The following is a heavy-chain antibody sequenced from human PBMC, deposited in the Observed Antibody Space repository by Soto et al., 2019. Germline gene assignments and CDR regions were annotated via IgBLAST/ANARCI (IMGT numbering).Heavy chain of an antibody. CDR3: ARGNGFDS. Sequence: PGGSLRLSCTASGFTFSNYAMSWVRQAPGKGLEWVSSINDIGGTTYYADSVKGRFTISRDNSKNTLYLQMNSLGAEDMAIYYCARGNGFDSWGQGTLVTVSS. CDR1: GFTFSNYA. J-gene: IGHJ5*01. CDR2: INDIGGTT. V-gene: IGHV3-23*01.